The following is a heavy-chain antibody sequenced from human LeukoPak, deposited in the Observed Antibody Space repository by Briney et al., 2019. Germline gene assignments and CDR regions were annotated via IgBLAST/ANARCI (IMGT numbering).Heavy chain of an antibody. CDR2: FGPEDGET. J-gene: IGHJ3*02. CDR1: GYTLTELS. Sequence: GASVKVSCKVSGYTLTELSMHWVRQAPGKGLEWMGGFGPEDGETIYAQKFQGRVTMTEDTSTDTAYMELSSLRSEDTAVYYCARAPRLLWFGEPDAFDIWGQGTMVTVSS. CDR3: ARAPRLLWFGEPDAFDI. D-gene: IGHD3-10*01. V-gene: IGHV1-24*01.